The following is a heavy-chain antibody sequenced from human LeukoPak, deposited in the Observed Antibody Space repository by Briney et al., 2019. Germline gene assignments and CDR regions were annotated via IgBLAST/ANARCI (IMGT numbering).Heavy chain of an antibody. CDR2: IYTSGST. Sequence: SDTLPLTCTVSGGSFSSHYWSWIRQPAGKGLEWIVRIYTSGSTNYNPSLKSRVTMSVDTSKNQFSLKLSSVTAADTAVYYCARDSYSSGSGTPFDYWGQGTLVTVSS. CDR1: GGSFSSHY. D-gene: IGHD3-10*01. CDR3: ARDSYSSGSGTPFDY. J-gene: IGHJ4*02. V-gene: IGHV4-4*07.